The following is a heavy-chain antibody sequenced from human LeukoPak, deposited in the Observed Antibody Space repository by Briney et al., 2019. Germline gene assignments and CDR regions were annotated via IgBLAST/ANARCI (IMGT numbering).Heavy chain of an antibody. CDR1: GFTFDDYA. CDR3: AAYCSSTSCYRYFDY. CDR2: ISWNSGSI. J-gene: IGHJ4*02. Sequence: GGSLRLSCAASGFTFDDYAMHWVRQAPGKGLEWVSGISWNSGSIGYADSVKGRFTISRDNAKNSLYLQMNSLRAEDTALYYCAAYCSSTSCYRYFDYWGQGTLVTVSS. V-gene: IGHV3-9*01. D-gene: IGHD2-2*02.